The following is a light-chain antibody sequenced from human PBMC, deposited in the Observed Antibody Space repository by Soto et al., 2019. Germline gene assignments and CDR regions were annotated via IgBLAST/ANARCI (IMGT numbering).Light chain of an antibody. Sequence: EIVLTQSPATLSLSPGERATLSCRASQSVSSYLAWYQQKPGQAPRLLIYDASNRATGIPARFSGSGSGTDXXXXXXXLXPEDFAVYYCQQRSNCPLTFGGGTKVEIK. J-gene: IGKJ4*01. CDR1: QSVSSY. CDR2: DAS. CDR3: QQRSNCPLT. V-gene: IGKV3-11*01.